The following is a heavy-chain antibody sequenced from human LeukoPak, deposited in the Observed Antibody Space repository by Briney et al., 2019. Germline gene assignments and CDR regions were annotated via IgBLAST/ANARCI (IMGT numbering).Heavy chain of an antibody. CDR3: ARLVVSGDFDY. CDR2: IYNSGSN. Sequence: ASETLSLTCTVSGGSISSYYWRWIRQPAGKGLEWIVRIYNSGSNNYNPSLKSRVTMSVDTSKNQFALKLSSVTAADTAVYYCARLVVSGDFDYWGQGTLVTVSS. V-gene: IGHV4-4*07. CDR1: GGSISSYY. D-gene: IGHD2-21*01. J-gene: IGHJ4*02.